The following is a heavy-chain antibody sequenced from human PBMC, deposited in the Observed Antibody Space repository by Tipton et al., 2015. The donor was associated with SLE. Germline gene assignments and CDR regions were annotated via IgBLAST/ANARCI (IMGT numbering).Heavy chain of an antibody. D-gene: IGHD6-19*01. Sequence: TLSLTCAVYGGSFSGYYWSWIRQPPGKGPEWIGEINHSGSTNYNPSLKSRVTISVDTSKNQFSLKLSSVTAADTAVYYCARGGIAVAGTDYWGQGTLVTVSS. V-gene: IGHV4-34*01. J-gene: IGHJ4*02. CDR1: GGSFSGYY. CDR2: INHSGST. CDR3: ARGGIAVAGTDY.